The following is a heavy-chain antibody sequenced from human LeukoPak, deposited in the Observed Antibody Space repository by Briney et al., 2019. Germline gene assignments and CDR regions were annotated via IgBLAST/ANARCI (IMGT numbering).Heavy chain of an antibody. V-gene: IGHV1-24*01. CDR3: ATDRLEIYALHI. J-gene: IGHJ3*02. Sequence: ASVKVSCKVSGYSLSDLSIHWVRHVPGKGLEWMGGFEPEEGEHGETIYAQKFEGRLTLAKDTATDTAYMELVSLTSADTAVYYCATDRLEIYALHIWGQGTVVTVSS. CDR2: FEPEEGEHGET. D-gene: IGHD1-1*01. CDR1: GYSLSDLS.